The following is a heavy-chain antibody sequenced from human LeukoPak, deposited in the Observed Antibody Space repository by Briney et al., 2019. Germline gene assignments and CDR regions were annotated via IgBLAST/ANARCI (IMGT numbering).Heavy chain of an antibody. CDR1: GFTVSSNY. CDR3: VRSASGYYYY. CDR2: IYSGGST. Sequence: GGSLRLSCAASGFTVSSNYMSWVRQAPGKGLEWVSVIYSGGSTYYADSVKGRFTISRDNSKNTLDLQMSSLRPEDTAVYYCVRSASGYYYYWGQGTLVTVSS. D-gene: IGHD5-12*01. V-gene: IGHV3-66*01. J-gene: IGHJ4*02.